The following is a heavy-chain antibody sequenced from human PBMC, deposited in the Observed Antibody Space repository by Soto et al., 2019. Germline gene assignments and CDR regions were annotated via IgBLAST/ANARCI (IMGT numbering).Heavy chain of an antibody. Sequence: GASVKVSCKASGYTFTGYYMHWVRQAPGQGLEWMGWINPNSGGTNYAQKFQGWVTITRDTSISTAYMELSRLRSDDTAVYYCARGYDILTGLSWEANYGMDVWGQGTTVP. J-gene: IGHJ6*02. CDR2: INPNSGGT. V-gene: IGHV1-2*04. CDR3: ARGYDILTGLSWEANYGMDV. CDR1: GYTFTGYY. D-gene: IGHD3-9*01.